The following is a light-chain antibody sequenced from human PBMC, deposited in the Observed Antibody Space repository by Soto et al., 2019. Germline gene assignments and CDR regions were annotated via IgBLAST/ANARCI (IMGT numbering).Light chain of an antibody. V-gene: IGKV4-1*01. CDR2: WAS. CDR1: QSVLYSSHNKNS. J-gene: IGKJ4*01. Sequence: DIVMTQSPDSLAVSLGERATINCKSSQSVLYSSHNKNSLAWYQQKPGQPPKLFIYWASTRKTGVPDRFSGSGSGTDFPLTIRILLAEDVAVYYCQQYSSTLLTFGGGTKVEIK. CDR3: QQYSSTLLT.